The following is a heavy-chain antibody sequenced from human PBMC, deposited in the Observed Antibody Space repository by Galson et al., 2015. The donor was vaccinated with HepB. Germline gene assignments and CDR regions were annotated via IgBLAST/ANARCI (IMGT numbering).Heavy chain of an antibody. J-gene: IGHJ4*02. V-gene: IGHV1-69-2*01. CDR1: GYTFSDQY. D-gene: IGHD6-19*01. CDR3: ANEGQWLKAHFDY. Sequence: VKVSCKVSGYTFSDQYMHWVRQAPGKGPEWMGLIDPEDGETKYAEKFQDRVTITADTATDTAYMELNSLTSEDTAVYFCANEGQWLKAHFDYWGQGTRVIVSS. CDR2: IDPEDGET.